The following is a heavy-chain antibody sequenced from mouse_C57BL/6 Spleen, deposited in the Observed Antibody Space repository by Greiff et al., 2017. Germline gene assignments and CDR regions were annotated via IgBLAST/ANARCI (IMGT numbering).Heavy chain of an antibody. V-gene: IGHV1-81*01. CDR3: ARREFITTDYYVMDY. J-gene: IGHJ4*01. D-gene: IGHD1-1*01. CDR1: GYTFTSYG. CDR2: IYPRSGNT. Sequence: QVQLKESGAELARPGASVKLSCKASGYTFTSYGISWVKQRTGQGLEWIGEIYPRSGNTYYNEKFKGKATLTADKSSSTAYMELRSLTSEDSAVYFCARREFITTDYYVMDYWGQGTSVTVSS.